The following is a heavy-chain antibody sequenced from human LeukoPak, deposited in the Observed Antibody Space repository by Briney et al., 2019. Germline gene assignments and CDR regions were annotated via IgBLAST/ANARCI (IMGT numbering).Heavy chain of an antibody. V-gene: IGHV4-38-2*02. D-gene: IGHD3-22*01. CDR3: ARVVQSTDSSGFYLPEYFQH. J-gene: IGHJ1*01. Sequence: SETLSLTCTVSAYSISSGYHWGWIRQPPGKGLEWIGSIYHSGSTYYNPSLKSRVTISVDTSKNQFSLKLRSVTAADTAVYYCARVVQSTDSSGFYLPEYFQHWGQGTLVTVSS. CDR1: AYSISSGYH. CDR2: IYHSGST.